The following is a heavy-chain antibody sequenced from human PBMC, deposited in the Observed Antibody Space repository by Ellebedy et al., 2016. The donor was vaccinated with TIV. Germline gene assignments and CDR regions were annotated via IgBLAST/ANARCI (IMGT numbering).Heavy chain of an antibody. CDR3: ARPPIVGGTVAFDY. Sequence: MPSETLSLTCTVSGGSISSYYWSWIRQPPGKGLEWIGYLYYSGSTNYNPSLKSRVTISVDTSKNQFSLKLSSVTAADTAAYYCARPPIVGGTVAFDYWGQGILVTVSS. CDR1: GGSISSYY. V-gene: IGHV4-59*08. D-gene: IGHD1-26*01. J-gene: IGHJ4*02. CDR2: LYYSGST.